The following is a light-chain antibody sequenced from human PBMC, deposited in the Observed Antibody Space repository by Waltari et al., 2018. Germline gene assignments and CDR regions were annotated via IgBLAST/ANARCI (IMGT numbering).Light chain of an antibody. CDR2: EGN. V-gene: IGLV2-23*01. J-gene: IGLJ2*01. CDR1: SSDAGSYDL. CDR3: SSNAGRGIV. Sequence: QSALTQPASVSGSPGQSITVPCTGASSDAGSYDLFCWSQQHPGKAPKLIIYEGNKRPSGVSNRFSGFKSGNTASLTISGLQAEDEAEYYCSSNAGRGIVFGGGTKLTVL.